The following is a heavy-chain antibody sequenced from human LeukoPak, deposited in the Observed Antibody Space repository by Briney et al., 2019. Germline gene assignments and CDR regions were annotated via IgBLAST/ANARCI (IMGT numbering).Heavy chain of an antibody. Sequence: GGSLRLSCAASGFTFSSYDMHWVRQATGKGLEWVSGIGTAGGIYYSGSVKGRFTISRENAKNSLYLQMKSLRAGDTAVYYCARDRGRYYMDVWGKGTTVTISS. CDR2: IGTAGGI. D-gene: IGHD6-25*01. CDR1: GFTFSSYD. CDR3: ARDRGRYYMDV. J-gene: IGHJ6*03. V-gene: IGHV3-13*01.